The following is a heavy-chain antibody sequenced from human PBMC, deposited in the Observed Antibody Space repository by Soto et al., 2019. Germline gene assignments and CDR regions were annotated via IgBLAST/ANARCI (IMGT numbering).Heavy chain of an antibody. CDR2: ITDSGAST. CDR1: GFTFSNYA. V-gene: IGHV3-23*01. Sequence: GGSLRLSCAASGFTFSNYAMPWVRQAPGKGLDWVATITDSGASTYYADSVKGRFTISRDNSKNILYLQMNSLRAEDTAAYYGAKAVVPAATGKFDSWGQASLVTVSS. J-gene: IGHJ4*02. D-gene: IGHD2-2*01. CDR3: AKAVVPAATGKFDS.